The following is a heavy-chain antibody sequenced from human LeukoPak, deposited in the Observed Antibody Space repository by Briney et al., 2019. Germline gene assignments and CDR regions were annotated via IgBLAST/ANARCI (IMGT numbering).Heavy chain of an antibody. J-gene: IGHJ4*02. CDR1: GFPFSIYG. V-gene: IGHV3-30*18. CDR2: ISYDGSKQ. D-gene: IGHD6-13*01. CDR3: AKEQASAAVYPAFDY. Sequence: GGSPRLSCAASGFPFSIYGMHWVRQAPGKGLEWVAAISYDGSKQYSADSVKGRFTISRDSSKKTLYLQMNSLRAEDTAVYYCAKEQASAAVYPAFDYWGQGILVTVSS.